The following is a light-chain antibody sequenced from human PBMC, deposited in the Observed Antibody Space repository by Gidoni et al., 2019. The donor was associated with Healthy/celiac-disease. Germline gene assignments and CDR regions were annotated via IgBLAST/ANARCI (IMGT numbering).Light chain of an antibody. CDR3: CSYAGSSTYV. J-gene: IGLJ1*01. CDR1: SSDVGSYNL. V-gene: IGLV2-23*02. Sequence: HSALPQPASVSGSPGQSITISCTGTSSDVGSYNLVSWYQQHPGKAPKLMIYEVSKRPSGVSNRFSGSKSGNTASLTISGLQAEDEADYYCCSYAGSSTYVFGTGTKVTVL. CDR2: EVS.